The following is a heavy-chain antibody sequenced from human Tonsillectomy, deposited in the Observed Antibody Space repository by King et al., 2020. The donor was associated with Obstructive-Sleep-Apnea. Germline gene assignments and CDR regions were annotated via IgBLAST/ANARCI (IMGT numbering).Heavy chain of an antibody. J-gene: IGHJ4*02. Sequence: VQLVESGGGLVQPGGSLRLSCAGSGFTFSTYAMTWVRQAPGKGLEWVSAISGAGDRTHYAESLRGRFTISRENSKNTVYLQINSLRAEDTAIYYCVGGYDRDYFDHWGQGTLVTVSS. V-gene: IGHV3-23*04. CDR1: GFTFSTYA. CDR2: ISGAGDRT. D-gene: IGHD5-12*01. CDR3: VGGYDRDYFDH.